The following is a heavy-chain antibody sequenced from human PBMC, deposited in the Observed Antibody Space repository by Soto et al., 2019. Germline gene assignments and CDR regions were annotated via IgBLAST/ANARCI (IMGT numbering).Heavy chain of an antibody. CDR3: ARDGDGRMTTNPYYYNGMDV. V-gene: IGHV4-30-4*01. Sequence: SETLSLTCSVSGGTINSGDYFWSWIRQPPGKGLEWIGSIFYTGSTYYSPSLKSRASMSMDTSKNLFSLRLRSLTAADTAVYYCARDGDGRMTTNPYYYNGMDVWGPGTTVTVSS. J-gene: IGHJ6*02. CDR1: GGTINSGDYF. CDR2: IFYTGST. D-gene: IGHD4-4*01.